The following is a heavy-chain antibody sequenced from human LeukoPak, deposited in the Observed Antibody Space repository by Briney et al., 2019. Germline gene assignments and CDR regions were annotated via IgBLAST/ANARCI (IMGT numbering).Heavy chain of an antibody. D-gene: IGHD3-16*01. CDR3: ARGWGSLWYLDH. CDR1: GYTFTGYY. V-gene: IGHV1-2*02. J-gene: IGHJ4*02. CDR2: TNPNTGDT. Sequence: ASVTVSCKASGYTFTGYYIHWIRQAPGQGLEWMGWTNPNTGDTNYAPIFQGRVAMTRDTSITTAYMELSRLTSDDTAVYYCARGWGSLWYLDHWGQGTLVTVSS.